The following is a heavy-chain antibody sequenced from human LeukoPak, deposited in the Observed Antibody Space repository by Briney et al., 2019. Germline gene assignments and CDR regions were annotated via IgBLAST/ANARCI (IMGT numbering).Heavy chain of an antibody. Sequence: GGSLRLSCAASGFTFSAYSMSWVRQAPGKGLEWVSSINRGSNHIYYADAVKGRFTISRDNARNVLYLQMNSLRLEDTAMYYCTKDRYCPSTNCPVDYWGQGTLVTVSS. CDR3: TKDRYCPSTNCPVDY. CDR1: GFTFSAYS. D-gene: IGHD2-2*01. V-gene: IGHV3-21*04. CDR2: INRGSNHI. J-gene: IGHJ4*02.